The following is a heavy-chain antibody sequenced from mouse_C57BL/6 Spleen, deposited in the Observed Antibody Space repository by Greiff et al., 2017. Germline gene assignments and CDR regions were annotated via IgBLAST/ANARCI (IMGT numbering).Heavy chain of an antibody. D-gene: IGHD2-2*01. J-gene: IGHJ2*01. CDR1: GFTFSSYA. Sequence: EVKLVESGGGLVKPGGSLKLSCAASGFTFSSYAMSWVRQTPEKRLEWVATISDGGSYTYYPDNVKGRFTISRDNAKNNLYLQMSHLKSEDTAMYYCARVYYGYDRGYYFDYWGQGTTLTVSS. CDR2: ISDGGSYT. CDR3: ARVYYGYDRGYYFDY. V-gene: IGHV5-4*03.